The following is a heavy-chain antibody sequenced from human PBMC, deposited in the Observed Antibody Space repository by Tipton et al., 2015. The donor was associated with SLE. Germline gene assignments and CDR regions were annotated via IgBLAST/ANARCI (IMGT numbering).Heavy chain of an antibody. D-gene: IGHD1-26*01. J-gene: IGHJ4*02. CDR2: IYYSGST. CDR3: ARAPSGRVVGTPTGHGY. V-gene: IGHV4-59*01. Sequence: TLSLTCTVSGGSISSYYWSWIRQPPGKGLEWIGYIYYSGSTNYDPSLKSRVTISVDTSKNQFSLKLSSVTAADTAVYYCARAPSGRVVGTPTGHGYWGQGTLVTVSS. CDR1: GGSISSYY.